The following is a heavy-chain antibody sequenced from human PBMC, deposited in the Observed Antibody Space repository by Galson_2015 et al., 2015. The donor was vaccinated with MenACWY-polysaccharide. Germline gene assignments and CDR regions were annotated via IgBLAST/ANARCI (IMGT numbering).Heavy chain of an antibody. D-gene: IGHD1-26*01. CDR3: ARVEKYSGSFYILY. Sequence: TCAVSDYSIRSGYFWGWIRQPPGKVLEWVASIFHSGTTYYNPSLKSRVTISVDTSKNKFSLKLSSVTAADTAVYYCARVEKYSGSFYILYWGQGTLVTVSS. CDR1: DYSIRSGYF. CDR2: IFHSGTT. J-gene: IGHJ4*02. V-gene: IGHV4-38-2*01.